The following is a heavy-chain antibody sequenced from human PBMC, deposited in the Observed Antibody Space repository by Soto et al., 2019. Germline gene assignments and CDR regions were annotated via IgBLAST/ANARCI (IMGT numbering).Heavy chain of an antibody. D-gene: IGHD6-19*01. Sequence: QAQLEQSGGEVKKPGSSVNVSCKASRVAFSKFVTWVRQAPGLGLEWVGGIIPIFGTANYAQKVQGRVTITADECTSTSYREVNNLRSEDTAVYYCAKVRYSSPMGYYYGMDVWGPGTTVHVSS. V-gene: IGHV1-69*01. CDR2: IIPIFGTA. J-gene: IGHJ6*02. CDR3: AKVRYSSPMGYYYGMDV. CDR1: RVAFSKF.